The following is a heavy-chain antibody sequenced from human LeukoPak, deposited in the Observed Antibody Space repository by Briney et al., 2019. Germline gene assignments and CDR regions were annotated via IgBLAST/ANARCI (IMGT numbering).Heavy chain of an antibody. CDR3: ARPYYYGSGSYYI. J-gene: IGHJ4*02. CDR1: GGSFSGYY. V-gene: IGHV4-34*01. CDR2: INHSGST. Sequence: SETLSLTCAVYGGSFSGYYWSWIRQPPGKGLEWIGEINHSGSTNYNPSLKSRVTISVDTSKNQFSLRLSSVTAADTAVYYCARPYYYGSGSYYIWGQGTLVTVSS. D-gene: IGHD3-10*01.